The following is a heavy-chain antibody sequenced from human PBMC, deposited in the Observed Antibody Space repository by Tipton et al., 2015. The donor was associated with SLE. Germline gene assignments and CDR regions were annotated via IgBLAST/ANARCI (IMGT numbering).Heavy chain of an antibody. D-gene: IGHD2-15*01. V-gene: IGHV4-39*07. Sequence: TLSLTCTVSGGSISSSSYYWGWIRQPPGKGLEWIGEINHSGSTNYNPSLKSRVTISVDTSKNQFSLKLSSVTAADTAVYYCARGLVVVAAGSYYFDYWGQGTLVTVSS. CDR2: INHSGST. CDR3: ARGLVVVAAGSYYFDY. J-gene: IGHJ4*02. CDR1: GGSISSSSYY.